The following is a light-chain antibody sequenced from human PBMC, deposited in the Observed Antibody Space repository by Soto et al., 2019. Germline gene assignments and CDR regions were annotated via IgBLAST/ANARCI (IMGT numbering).Light chain of an antibody. V-gene: IGKV4-1*01. CDR3: QQYESTPPT. J-gene: IGKJ2*01. CDR2: WAS. CDR1: QSVLYSSNNKNY. Sequence: DIVMTQSPDSLAVSLGERATINCKSSQSVLYSSNNKNYLAWYQQRPGQPPKLLIYWASTRESGVPDRFSGSGSGTDFTLTITSLQAEDVAVSYCQQYESTPPTFGPGTKLEIK.